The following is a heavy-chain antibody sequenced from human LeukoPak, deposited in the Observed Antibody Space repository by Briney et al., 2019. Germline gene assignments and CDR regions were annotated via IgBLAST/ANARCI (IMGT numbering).Heavy chain of an antibody. J-gene: IGHJ3*02. CDR3: ARGQRFWDAFDI. CDR2: INHSGST. V-gene: IGHV4-34*01. CDR1: GGSFSGYY. D-gene: IGHD5-24*01. Sequence: SETLSLTCAVYGGSFSGYYWSWIRQPPGKGLEWIGEINHSGSTNYNPSLKSRVTISVDTSKNQFSLKLSSVTAADTAVYYCARGQRFWDAFDIWGQGTMVTVPS.